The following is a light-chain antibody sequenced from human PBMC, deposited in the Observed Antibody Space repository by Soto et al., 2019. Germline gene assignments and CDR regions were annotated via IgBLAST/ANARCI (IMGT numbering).Light chain of an antibody. J-gene: IGKJ1*01. CDR3: QQYGSSGT. CDR2: GAS. V-gene: IGKV3-20*01. Sequence: IVLPQSPGTLSLYPGERATVSCRASQSVSNNYLAWYQQKPGQAPRLLIYGASNRATVIPDRFSGSGSGTDFTLTISRLEPEDFAVYYCQQYGSSGTFGQGTKVDIK. CDR1: QSVSNNY.